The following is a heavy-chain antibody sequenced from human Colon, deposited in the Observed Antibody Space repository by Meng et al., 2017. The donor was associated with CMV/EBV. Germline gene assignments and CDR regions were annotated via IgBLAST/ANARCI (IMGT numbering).Heavy chain of an antibody. V-gene: IGHV3-21*01. CDR1: GFTFSDYI. Sequence: GESLKISCAASGFTFSDYIMNWVRQAPGKGLEWVSSISATSTYIYYADSVKGRFTISRDNAKTSVYLQMNSLRAEDTAVYYCAGVAYDYGDRHFAYWGQGALVTVSS. J-gene: IGHJ4*02. CDR2: ISATSTYI. CDR3: AGVAYDYGDRHFAY. D-gene: IGHD4-17*01.